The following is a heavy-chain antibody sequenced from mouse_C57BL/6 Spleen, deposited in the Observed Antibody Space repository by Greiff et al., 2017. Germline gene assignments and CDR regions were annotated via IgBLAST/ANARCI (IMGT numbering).Heavy chain of an antibody. V-gene: IGHV5-17*01. J-gene: IGHJ4*01. D-gene: IGHD1-3*01. CDR1: GFTFSDSG. Sequence: EVQLVESGGGLVKPGGSLKLSCAASGFTFSDSGMHCVRQAPEEGLVWVAYTSSGTSTIYCADTMKGRFTISRDNAKNTLFLQMTSLRSEDTAMYYLARKVGYAMDYWGKGPSVTVST. CDR2: TSSGTSTI. CDR3: ARKVGYAMDY.